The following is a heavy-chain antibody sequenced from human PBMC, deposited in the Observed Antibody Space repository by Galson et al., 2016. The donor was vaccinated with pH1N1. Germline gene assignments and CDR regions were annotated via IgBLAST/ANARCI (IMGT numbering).Heavy chain of an antibody. Sequence: SLRLSCAGSGFSFSVYAMHWVRQAPGKGLEWVAIVSEDGTKKYYADSVKGRFTISRDNSKNTAVYYCVRARLDKVNSWPPFSHYYYMDVWGKGTTVTVSS. CDR1: GFSFSVYA. CDR2: VSEDGTKK. J-gene: IGHJ6*03. CDR3: FSHYYYMDV. V-gene: IGHV3-30*04. D-gene: IGHD3-10*02.